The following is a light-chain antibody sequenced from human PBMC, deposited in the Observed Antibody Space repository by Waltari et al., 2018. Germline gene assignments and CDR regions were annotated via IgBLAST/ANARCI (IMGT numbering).Light chain of an antibody. J-gene: IGKJ1*01. CDR3: QQFNSYPRT. V-gene: IGKV3-15*01. Sequence: EIVMTQSPATLSVSPGERATLSCRASQSISRNLAWYQQKPGQAPRLLIYEASTRATAIPARFSGSGSGTDFTLTISSLQSEDFALYYCQQFNSYPRTFGQGTRVEIK. CDR1: QSISRN. CDR2: EAS.